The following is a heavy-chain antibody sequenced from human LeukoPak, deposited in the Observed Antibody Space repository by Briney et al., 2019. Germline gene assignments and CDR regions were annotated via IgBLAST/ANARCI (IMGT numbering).Heavy chain of an antibody. V-gene: IGHV3-48*01. J-gene: IGHJ6*03. CDR2: TSSDGKTT. CDR3: ARVPYCSSTSCYSYYYYYMDV. D-gene: IGHD2-2*01. Sequence: PGGSLRLSCAASGFTFSDYSMNWVRQAPGWGLECITYTSSDGKTTWYADSVKGRFTVSRDNAKNSLYLQTNSLRVEDTALYYCARVPYCSSTSCYSYYYYYMDVWGKGTTVTVSS. CDR1: GFTFSDYS.